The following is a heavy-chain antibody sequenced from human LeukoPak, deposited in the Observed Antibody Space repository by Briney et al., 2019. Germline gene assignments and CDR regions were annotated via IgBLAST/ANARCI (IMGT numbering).Heavy chain of an antibody. D-gene: IGHD4-23*01. CDR2: MNPNSGNT. CDR3: ARATVVTYYYYYGMDV. CDR1: GYTFTSYD. Sequence: ASVKVSCKASGYTFTSYDINWLRQATGQGLEWMGWMNPNSGNTGYAQKFQGRVTMTRNTSISTAYMELSSLRSEDTAVYYCARATVVTYYYYYGMDVWGQGTTVTVSS. V-gene: IGHV1-8*01. J-gene: IGHJ6*02.